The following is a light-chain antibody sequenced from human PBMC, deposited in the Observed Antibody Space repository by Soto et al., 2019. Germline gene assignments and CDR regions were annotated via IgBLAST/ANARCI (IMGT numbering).Light chain of an antibody. V-gene: IGLV4-69*01. CDR2: LNSDGSH. J-gene: IGLJ1*01. CDR3: QTWGTGIRV. Sequence: QLVLTQSPSASASLGSSVKLTCTLSSGHSTYAIAWHQQQPEKGPRYLMKLNSDGSHSKGDGIPDRFSGSSSGAERYLTISSLQSDDEADYYCQTWGTGIRVVGTGTKLTVL. CDR1: SGHSTYA.